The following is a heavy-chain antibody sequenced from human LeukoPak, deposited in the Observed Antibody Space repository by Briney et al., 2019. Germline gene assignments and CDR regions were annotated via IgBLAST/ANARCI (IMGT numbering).Heavy chain of an antibody. CDR1: GFTFSSYS. V-gene: IGHV3-7*01. J-gene: IGHJ5*02. CDR2: IKQDGSEK. Sequence: GGSLRLSCAASGFTFSSYSMNWVRQAPGKGLEWVANIKQDGSEKYYVDSVKGRFTISRDNAKNSLYLQMNGLRAEDTAVYYCARRLQYYYDSSGYPYNWFDPWGQGTLVTVSS. D-gene: IGHD3-22*01. CDR3: ARRLQYYYDSSGYPYNWFDP.